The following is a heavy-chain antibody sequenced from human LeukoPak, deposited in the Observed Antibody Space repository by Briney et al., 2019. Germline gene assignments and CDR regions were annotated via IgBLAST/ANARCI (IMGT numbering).Heavy chain of an antibody. CDR2: IRSKANSYAT. D-gene: IGHD1-7*01. Sequence: PGGSLRLSCAASGFTFSGSAMHWVRQASGKGLEWVGRIRSKANSYATAYAASVKGRFTISRDDSKNTAYLQMNSLETEDTAVYYCTRRNSFVXXXDYWGQGTLVTVSS. J-gene: IGHJ4*02. V-gene: IGHV3-73*01. CDR1: GFTFSGSA. CDR3: TRRNSFVXXXDY.